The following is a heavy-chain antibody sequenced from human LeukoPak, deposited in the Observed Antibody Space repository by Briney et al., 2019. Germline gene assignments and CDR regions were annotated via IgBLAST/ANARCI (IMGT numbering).Heavy chain of an antibody. Sequence: SETLSLTCTASGGSFSSYDWSWIRQPPGKGLEWIGDIYYSGSTNYNHSLKSRVNISVDPSKSQFSLKLSSVTAADTAVYYCARFAPGYSSRWSRGGESYWFDPWGQGTLVTVSS. CDR1: GGSFSSYD. V-gene: IGHV4-59*01. D-gene: IGHD6-13*01. J-gene: IGHJ5*02. CDR2: IYYSGST. CDR3: ARFAPGYSSRWSRGGESYWFDP.